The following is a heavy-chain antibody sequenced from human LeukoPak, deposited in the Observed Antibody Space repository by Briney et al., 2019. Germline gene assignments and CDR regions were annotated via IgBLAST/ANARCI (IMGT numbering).Heavy chain of an antibody. Sequence: GRSLRLSCAASGFTFSSYGMHWVRQAPGKGLEWVAVIWYDGSNKYYADSVKGRFTISRDNSKNTLYLQMNSLRAEDTAVYYCARVGLYSSGYPVDYWGQGTLVTVSS. J-gene: IGHJ4*02. V-gene: IGHV3-33*01. CDR3: ARVGLYSSGYPVDY. CDR2: IWYDGSNK. D-gene: IGHD3-22*01. CDR1: GFTFSSYG.